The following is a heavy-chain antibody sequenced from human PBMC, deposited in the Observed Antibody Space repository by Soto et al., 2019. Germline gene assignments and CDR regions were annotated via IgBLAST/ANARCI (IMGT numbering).Heavy chain of an antibody. CDR3: AAQFSSGWFKAFYYYGLDV. J-gene: IGHJ6*02. V-gene: IGHV1-58*01. Sequence: GASVKVSCKASGFSFSDSAVQWVRQARGQGLEWIGRIVVGSGNTEFAQKFQERVTITRDMSRSSVYMELSSLASEDTAVYYCAAQFSSGWFKAFYYYGLDVWGQGTTVTVSS. CDR2: IVVGSGNT. CDR1: GFSFSDSA. D-gene: IGHD6-13*01.